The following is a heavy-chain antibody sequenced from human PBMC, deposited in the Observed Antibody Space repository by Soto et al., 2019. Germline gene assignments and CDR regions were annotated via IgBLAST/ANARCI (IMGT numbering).Heavy chain of an antibody. V-gene: IGHV4-31*03. CDR3: ARGGRRSPVMDV. J-gene: IGHJ6*02. CDR1: GGSISSGGYY. Sequence: QVQLQESGPGLVKPSQTLSLTCTVSGGSISSGGYYWSWIRQHPGKGLEWIGYIYYSGSTYYNPSLTSRVXXXVDXSKNQCSLKLSSVTAADTAVYYCARGGRRSPVMDVWGQGTTVTVSS. CDR2: IYYSGST.